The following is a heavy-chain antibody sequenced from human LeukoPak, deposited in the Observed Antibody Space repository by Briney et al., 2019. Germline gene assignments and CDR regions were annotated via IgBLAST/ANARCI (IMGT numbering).Heavy chain of an antibody. V-gene: IGHV1-24*01. D-gene: IGHD3-22*01. Sequence: ASVKVSCKVSGYTLTELSMHWVRQAPGKGLEWMGGFDPEDGETIYAQKFQGRVTMTEDTSTDTAYMELSSLRSEDTAVYYRATYDAYYYDSSGYPLGYWGQGTLVTVSS. CDR3: ATYDAYYYDSSGYPLGY. J-gene: IGHJ4*02. CDR2: FDPEDGET. CDR1: GYTLTELS.